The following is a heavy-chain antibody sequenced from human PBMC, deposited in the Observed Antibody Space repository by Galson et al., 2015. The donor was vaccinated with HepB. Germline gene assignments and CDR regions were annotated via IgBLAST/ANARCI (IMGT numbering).Heavy chain of an antibody. CDR3: AKPPRWYSSGWSTYYFHY. D-gene: IGHD6-19*01. CDR2: ISGSGGST. J-gene: IGHJ4*02. Sequence: PLRLACVASGFTFSSYAMSWVRQAPGKRLEWVSGISGSGGSTYYADSVKGRFTISRDNSKNTLYLQMNSLRAEDTAVYYCAKPPRWYSSGWSTYYFHYWGQGTLVTVSS. CDR1: GFTFSSYA. V-gene: IGHV3-23*01.